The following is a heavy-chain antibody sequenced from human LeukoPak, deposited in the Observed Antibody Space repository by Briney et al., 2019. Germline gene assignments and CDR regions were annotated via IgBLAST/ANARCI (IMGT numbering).Heavy chain of an antibody. Sequence: GGSLRLSCAASGFTFSSYAMHWVRQAPGKGLEWVAVISYDGSNKYYADSVKGRFTISRDNSKNTLYLQMNSLRAEDTAVYYCAKAMTGSYSSDYWGQGTLVTVSS. J-gene: IGHJ4*02. CDR2: ISYDGSNK. CDR3: AKAMTGSYSSDY. V-gene: IGHV3-30*04. D-gene: IGHD3-16*02. CDR1: GFTFSSYA.